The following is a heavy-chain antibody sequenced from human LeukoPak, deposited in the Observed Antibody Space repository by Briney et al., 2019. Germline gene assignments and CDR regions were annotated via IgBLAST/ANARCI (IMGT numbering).Heavy chain of an antibody. CDR2: ISYDGSNK. V-gene: IGHV3-30-3*01. CDR1: GFTFSSYA. D-gene: IGHD5-12*01. CDR3: ARDRYSGYDSVFFDY. J-gene: IGHJ4*02. Sequence: GRSLRLSCAASGFTFSSYAMHWVRQAPGKGLKWVAVISYDGSNKYYADSVKGRFTISRDNSKNTLYLQMNSLRAEDTAVYYCARDRYSGYDSVFFDYWGQGTLVTVSS.